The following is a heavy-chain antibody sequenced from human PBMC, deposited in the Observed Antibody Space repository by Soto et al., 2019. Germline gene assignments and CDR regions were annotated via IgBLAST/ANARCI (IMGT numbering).Heavy chain of an antibody. CDR1: GGSISSGDYY. Sequence: PSETLSLTCTVSGGSISSGDYYWSWIRQPPGKGLEWIGYIYYSGSTYYNPSLKSRVTISVDTSKNQFSLKLSPVTAADTAVYYCARDSHKDYDFWSGYGYWGQGTLVTVSS. CDR3: ARDSHKDYDFWSGYGY. CDR2: IYYSGST. V-gene: IGHV4-30-4*01. D-gene: IGHD3-3*01. J-gene: IGHJ4*02.